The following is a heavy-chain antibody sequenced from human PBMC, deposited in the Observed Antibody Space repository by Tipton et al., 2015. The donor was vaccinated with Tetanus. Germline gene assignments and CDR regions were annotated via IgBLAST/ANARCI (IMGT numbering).Heavy chain of an antibody. CDR1: GGIFSTYA. V-gene: IGHV1-69*14. Sequence: QVQLVQSGAEVKKPGSSVKASCKASGGIFSTYAINRVRQAPGQGLEWMGGIIPIFGTANYAQKFQGRVTITADKSTGTAYMELSSLRSEDTAVYYCAAIDTEYQLPRYYYYYYAMDVWGQGTTVTVSS. J-gene: IGHJ6*02. CDR2: IIPIFGTA. D-gene: IGHD2-2*01. CDR3: AAIDTEYQLPRYYYYYYAMDV.